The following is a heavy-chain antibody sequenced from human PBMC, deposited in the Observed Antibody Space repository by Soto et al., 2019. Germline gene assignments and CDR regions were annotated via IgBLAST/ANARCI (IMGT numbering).Heavy chain of an antibody. CDR3: ARGHQLRFLEWLWSRHRDYYGMDV. Sequence: ASVKGSCKASGYTFTSYDINWVRQATGQGREGMGWMNPNSGNTGYAQKFQGRVTMTRNTCISTAYMELSSLRSEDTAVYYCARGHQLRFLEWLWSRHRDYYGMDVWGQGTTVTVSS. D-gene: IGHD3-3*01. J-gene: IGHJ6*02. CDR2: MNPNSGNT. V-gene: IGHV1-8*01. CDR1: GYTFTSYD.